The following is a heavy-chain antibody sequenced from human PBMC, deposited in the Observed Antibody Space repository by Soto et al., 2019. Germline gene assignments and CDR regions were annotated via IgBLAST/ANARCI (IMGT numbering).Heavy chain of an antibody. Sequence: PGGSLRLSCTASGFTCGDDAMSWFRQAPGKGLEWVGFIRGKAYGGTTEYAASVKGRFTISRDDSKTIASLQMNSLKTEDTAVYYCTRGLSVTTRLWYYYYMDVWGKGTTVTVSS. CDR2: IRGKAYGGTT. CDR1: GFTCGDDA. D-gene: IGHD4-4*01. CDR3: TRGLSVTTRLWYYYYMDV. J-gene: IGHJ6*03. V-gene: IGHV3-49*03.